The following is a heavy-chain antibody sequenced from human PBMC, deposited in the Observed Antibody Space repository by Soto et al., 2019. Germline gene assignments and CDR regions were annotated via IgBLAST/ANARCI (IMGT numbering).Heavy chain of an antibody. Sequence: QVQLVESGGGVVQPGRSLRLSCAASGFTFSNYAMYWVRQAPGKGLEWVAVISYDGSNKYYADSVKGRFSISRDNFKKPLYLQMNSLRVEDTAVYYCARDGVGPNYSGFDYWGQGTLVTVSS. CDR3: ARDGVGPNYSGFDY. CDR1: GFTFSNYA. CDR2: ISYDGSNK. V-gene: IGHV3-30-3*01. J-gene: IGHJ4*02. D-gene: IGHD1-26*01.